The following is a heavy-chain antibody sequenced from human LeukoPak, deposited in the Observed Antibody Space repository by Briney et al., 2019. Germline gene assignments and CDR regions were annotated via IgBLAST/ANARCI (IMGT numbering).Heavy chain of an antibody. CDR1: GGSISSYY. J-gene: IGHJ4*02. CDR3: ATGGYSSGWYKVGYYFDY. CDR2: IYYSGST. V-gene: IGHV4-59*12. D-gene: IGHD6-19*01. Sequence: SETLSLTCTVSGGSISSYYWSWIRQPPGKGLEWIGYIYYSGSTNYNPSHKSRVTISVDTSKNQFSLKLSSVTAADTAVYYCATGGYSSGWYKVGYYFDYWGQGTLVTVSS.